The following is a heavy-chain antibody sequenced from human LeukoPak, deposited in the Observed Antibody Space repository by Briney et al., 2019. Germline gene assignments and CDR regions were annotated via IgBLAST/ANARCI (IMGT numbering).Heavy chain of an antibody. CDR1: GFTFSSYW. CDR3: TRLGITMVRGVVFDI. J-gene: IGHJ3*02. V-gene: IGHV3-7*03. Sequence: GGSLRLSCAASGFTFSSYWMTWVRQAPGKGLEWVANIKQDGSEKNYVDSVKGRFTISRDNAKNTLYLQMNSLKTEDTAVYYCTRLGITMVRGVVFDIWGQGTMVTVSS. D-gene: IGHD3-10*01. CDR2: IKQDGSEK.